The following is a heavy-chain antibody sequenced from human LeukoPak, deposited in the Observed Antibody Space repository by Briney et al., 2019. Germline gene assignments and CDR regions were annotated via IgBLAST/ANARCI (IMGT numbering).Heavy chain of an antibody. Sequence: SETLSLTCTVSGGSISSGGYYWSWIRQHPGKGLEWIGYIYYSGSTYYNPSLKSRVTISVDTSKNQFSLKLSSVTATDTAVYYCARALQQDYYYGMDVWGQGTTVTVSS. J-gene: IGHJ6*02. CDR3: ARALQQDYYYGMDV. D-gene: IGHD4-11*01. CDR1: GGSISSGGYY. CDR2: IYYSGST. V-gene: IGHV4-31*03.